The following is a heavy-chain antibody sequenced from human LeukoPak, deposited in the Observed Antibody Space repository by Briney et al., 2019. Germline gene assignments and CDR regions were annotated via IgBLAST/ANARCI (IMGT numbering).Heavy chain of an antibody. CDR3: ARENSGSYYQFDC. V-gene: IGHV3-21*01. CDR2: ISSSTSYI. CDR1: GFTFSSYW. D-gene: IGHD1-26*01. J-gene: IGHJ4*02. Sequence: GGSLRLSCAASGFTFSSYWMSWVRQAPGKGLEWVSSISSSTSYIYYADSVKGRFTISRDNAKNSLYLQMNSLRPEDTAVYYCARENSGSYYQFDCWGQGTLVTVSS.